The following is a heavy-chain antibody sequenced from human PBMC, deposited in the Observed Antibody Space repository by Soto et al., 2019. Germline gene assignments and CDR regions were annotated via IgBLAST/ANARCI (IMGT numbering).Heavy chain of an antibody. J-gene: IGHJ4*02. CDR2: ITTSSNI. V-gene: IGHV3-11*01. CDR1: GFTFSDYY. D-gene: IGHD2-21*01. Sequence: QVQLVESGGGLVKPGGSLRLSCAASGFTFSDYYMSWIRQAPAKGLEWLSYITTSSNIYSADSVKGRFTISRDNAKNSLYLQMNSLRAEDTAVYYCARSQGDRVVDYWGQGTLVTVSS. CDR3: ARSQGDRVVDY.